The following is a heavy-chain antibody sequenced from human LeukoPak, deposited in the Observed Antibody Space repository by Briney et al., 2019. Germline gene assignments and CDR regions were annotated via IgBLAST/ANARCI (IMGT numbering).Heavy chain of an antibody. J-gene: IGHJ4*02. CDR1: GFTFSSYA. V-gene: IGHV3-30*04. CDR2: ISYDGSNK. Sequence: PGGSLRLSCAASGFTFSSYAMHWVRQAPGKGLEWVAVISYDGSNKYYADSVKGRFTISRDNSKNTLYLQMNSLRAEDTAVYYCARRGYSYGTFDYWGQGTLVTVSS. CDR3: ARRGYSYGTFDY. D-gene: IGHD5-18*01.